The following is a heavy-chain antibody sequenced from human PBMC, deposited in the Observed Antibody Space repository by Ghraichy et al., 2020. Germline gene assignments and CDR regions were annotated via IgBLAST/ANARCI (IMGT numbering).Heavy chain of an antibody. V-gene: IGHV4-34*01. CDR2: INHSGST. CDR1: GGSFIGYY. CDR3: ARLRGGVQLERRGPFDY. J-gene: IGHJ4*02. Sequence: SETLSLTCAVYGGSFIGYYWSCIRQPPGKGLEWIGEINHSGSTNYNPSLKSRVTISVDTSKNQFSLKLSSVTAADTAVYYFARLRGGVQLERRGPFDYWGQGTLVTVSS. D-gene: IGHD1-1*01.